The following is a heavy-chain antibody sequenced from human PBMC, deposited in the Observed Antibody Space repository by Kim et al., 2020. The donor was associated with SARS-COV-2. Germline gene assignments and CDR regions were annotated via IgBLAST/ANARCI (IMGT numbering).Heavy chain of an antibody. J-gene: IGHJ3*02. V-gene: IGHV4-34*01. Sequence: SETLSLTCAVYGGSFSGYYWSWIRQPPGKGLEWIGEINHSGSTNYNPSLKSRVTISVDTSKNQFSLKLSSVTAADTAVYYCARARKIRGYYYDSSASRGAFDIWGQGTMVTVSS. D-gene: IGHD3-22*01. CDR3: ARARKIRGYYYDSSASRGAFDI. CDR2: INHSGST. CDR1: GGSFSGYY.